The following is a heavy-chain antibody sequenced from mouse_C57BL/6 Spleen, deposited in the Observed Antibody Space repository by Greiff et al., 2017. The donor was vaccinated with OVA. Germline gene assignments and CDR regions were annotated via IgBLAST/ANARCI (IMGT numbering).Heavy chain of an antibody. D-gene: IGHD2-5*01. J-gene: IGHJ2*01. CDR2: IHPNRGST. CDR3: ARSGSNYDYFDY. CDR1: GYTFTSYW. V-gene: IGHV1-64*01. Sequence: VQLQQPGAELVKPGASVKLSCKASGYTFTSYWMHWVKQRPGQGLEWIGMIHPNRGSTNYNEKFKSKATLTVDKSSSTAYMELSSLTSEDTAVYYCARSGSNYDYFDYWGQGTTLTVSS.